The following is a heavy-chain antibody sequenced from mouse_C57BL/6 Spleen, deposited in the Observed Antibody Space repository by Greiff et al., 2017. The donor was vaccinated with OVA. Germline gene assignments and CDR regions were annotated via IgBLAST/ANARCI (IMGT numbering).Heavy chain of an antibody. J-gene: IGHJ4*01. V-gene: IGHV6-6*01. D-gene: IGHD2-3*01. Sequence: EVKLVESGGGLVQPGGSMKLSCAASGFTFSDAWMDWVRQSPEKGLEWVAEIRNKANNHATYYAESVKGRFTISGDDSKSSVYLQMNSLRAEDTGIYYCTRDDGYYYYAMDYWGQGTSVTVSS. CDR1: GFTFSDAW. CDR2: IRNKANNHAT. CDR3: TRDDGYYYYAMDY.